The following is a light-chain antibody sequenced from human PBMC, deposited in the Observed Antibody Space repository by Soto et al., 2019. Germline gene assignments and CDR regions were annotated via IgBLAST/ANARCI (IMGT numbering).Light chain of an antibody. Sequence: EIVLTQSPSTMSVSEGEGDRLSCRASQSVSNNSLAWHQQKPGQAPRLLIYGASNRATGIQDRFSVSGSGTDFTLTISRLEPEDFAVDDCQHYGSSGTFGQGTKLDIK. CDR2: GAS. CDR1: QSVSNNS. CDR3: QHYGSSGT. V-gene: IGKV3-20*01. J-gene: IGKJ1*01.